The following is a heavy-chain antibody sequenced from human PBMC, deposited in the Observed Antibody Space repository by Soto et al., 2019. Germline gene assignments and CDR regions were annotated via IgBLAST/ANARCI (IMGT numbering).Heavy chain of an antibody. CDR3: AKGRSYYYYYGVDV. V-gene: IGHV3-23*01. Sequence: GGSLRLSCAASGFTFSSCAMGWVRQAPGKGLEWVSDIIDSGASTYYADSVQGRLTISRDNSKSTLYLQMNSLRAEDTALYYCAKGRSYYYYYGVDVWGQGTTVTVSS. CDR1: GFTFSSCA. CDR2: IIDSGAST. J-gene: IGHJ6*02.